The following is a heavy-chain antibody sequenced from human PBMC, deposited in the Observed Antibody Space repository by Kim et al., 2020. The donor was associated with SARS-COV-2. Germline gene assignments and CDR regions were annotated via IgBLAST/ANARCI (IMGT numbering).Heavy chain of an antibody. D-gene: IGHD4-17*01. CDR2: IDLRGSTI. J-gene: IGHJ3*02. CDR3: ARDDYGGNSFVVGLVM. V-gene: IGHV3-48*03. Sequence: GGSLRLSCAASGFTFSRYEMNWVRQAPGKGLEWVSYIDLRGSTIYYADSVKGRFTISRDNAKNSLFLQMDSLRAEDTAMYYCARDDYGGNSFVVGLVMWGGGTMVSVSS. CDR1: GFTFSRYE.